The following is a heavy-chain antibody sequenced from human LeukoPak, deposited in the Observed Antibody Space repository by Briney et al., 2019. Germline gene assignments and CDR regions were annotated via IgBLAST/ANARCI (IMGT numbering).Heavy chain of an antibody. CDR1: GYTFTGYY. CDR2: INPNSGGT. CDR3: AIITFGGVIVLDY. Sequence: ASVKVSCKASGYTFTGYYMHGVRQAPGQGLEWMGRINPNSGGTNYAQKFQGRVTMTRDTSISTAYMELSRLRSDDTAVYYCAIITFGGVIVLDYWGQGTLVTVSS. D-gene: IGHD3-16*02. V-gene: IGHV1-2*06. J-gene: IGHJ4*02.